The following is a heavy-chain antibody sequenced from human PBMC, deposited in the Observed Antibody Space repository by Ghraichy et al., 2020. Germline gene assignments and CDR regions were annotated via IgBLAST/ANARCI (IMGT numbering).Heavy chain of an antibody. Sequence: GGSLRLSCAASGFTFSSFAMHWVRQAPGKGLEYVSAISDNGGYTYYANSVKGRFSISRDNSKNTVYLQMGSLRAEDMAVYYCARVIHGDNGYFDYWGQGALVTVSS. CDR2: ISDNGGYT. J-gene: IGHJ4*02. CDR3: ARVIHGDNGYFDY. D-gene: IGHD4-17*01. V-gene: IGHV3-64*01. CDR1: GFTFSSFA.